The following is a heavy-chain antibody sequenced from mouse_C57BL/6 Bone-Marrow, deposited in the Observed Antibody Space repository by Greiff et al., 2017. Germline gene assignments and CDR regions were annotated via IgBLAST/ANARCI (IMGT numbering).Heavy chain of an antibody. Sequence: QVQLKESGAELARPGASVKMSCKASGYTFTSYTMHWVKQRPGQGLEWIGYINPSSGYTKYNQKFKDKATLTADKSSSTAYMQLSSLTSEDSAVYYCAMYSNSDYWGQGTTLTVSS. J-gene: IGHJ2*01. CDR2: INPSSGYT. CDR3: AMYSNSDY. V-gene: IGHV1-4*01. CDR1: GYTFTSYT. D-gene: IGHD2-5*01.